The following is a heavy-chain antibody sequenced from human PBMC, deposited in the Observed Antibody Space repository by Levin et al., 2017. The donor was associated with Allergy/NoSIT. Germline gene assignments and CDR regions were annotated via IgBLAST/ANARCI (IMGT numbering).Heavy chain of an antibody. D-gene: IGHD3-3*01. J-gene: IGHJ4*02. CDR2: ISSSSSTI. Sequence: PGGSLRLSCATSGFTFSSYSMNWVRQAPGKGLEWVSYISSSSSTIYYADSVKGRFTISRDNAKNSLYLQMNSLRAEDTAVYYCARESIFGVDFFDYWGQGTLITVSS. CDR1: GFTFSSYS. V-gene: IGHV3-48*01. CDR3: ARESIFGVDFFDY.